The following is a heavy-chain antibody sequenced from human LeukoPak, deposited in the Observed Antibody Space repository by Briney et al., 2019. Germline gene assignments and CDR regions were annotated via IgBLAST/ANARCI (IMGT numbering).Heavy chain of an antibody. D-gene: IGHD3-22*01. CDR3: ARALPYYITMIVVVREYYFDY. CDR2: ISAYNGNT. J-gene: IGHJ4*02. Sequence: GASVKVSCKASGYTFTSYGISWVRQAPGQGLEWMGWISAYNGNTNYAQKLQGRVTMTTDTSTSTAYMELRSLRSDDTAVYYCARALPYYITMIVVVREYYFDYWGQGTLVTVSS. V-gene: IGHV1-18*01. CDR1: GYTFTSYG.